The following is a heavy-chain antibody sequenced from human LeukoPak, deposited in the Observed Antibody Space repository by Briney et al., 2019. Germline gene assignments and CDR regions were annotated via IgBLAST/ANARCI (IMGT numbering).Heavy chain of an antibody. J-gene: IGHJ4*02. V-gene: IGHV4-34*01. CDR2: INHSGST. CDR1: GGSFSGYY. CDR3: ARRSNSWWVDY. Sequence: PSETLSLTCAVYGGSFSGYYWSWIRQPPGKGLEWIGEINHSGSTNYNSSLKSRVTISVDTSKNQFSLKLSSVTAADTAVYYCARRSNSWWVDYWGQGTLVTVSS. D-gene: IGHD6-13*01.